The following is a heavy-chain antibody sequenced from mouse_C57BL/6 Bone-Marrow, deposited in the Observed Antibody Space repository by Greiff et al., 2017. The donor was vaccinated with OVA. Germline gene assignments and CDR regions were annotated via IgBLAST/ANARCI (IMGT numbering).Heavy chain of an antibody. CDR1: GYTFTDYY. D-gene: IGHD1-1*01. V-gene: IGHV1-26*01. CDR3: ARSPSYGSSQAWFAY. J-gene: IGHJ3*01. Sequence: EVQLQQSGPELVKPGASVKISCKASGYTFTDYYMNWVKQSHGKSLEWIGDINPNNGGTSYNQKFKGKATLTVDKSSGTAYMELRSLTSEDSAVYYCARSPSYGSSQAWFAYWGQGTLVTVSA. CDR2: INPNNGGT.